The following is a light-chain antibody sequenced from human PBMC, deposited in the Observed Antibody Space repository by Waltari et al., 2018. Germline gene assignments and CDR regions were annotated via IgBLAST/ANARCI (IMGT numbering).Light chain of an antibody. V-gene: IGKV2-30*02. CDR1: QSLGHSDGNTH. CDR2: RVS. J-gene: IGKJ2*01. CDR3: MQGTHWPYT. Sequence: DVVMTQSPLALPVARGRATAISWTSRQSLGHSDGNTHLNWLQQRPGQSPRRLLYRVSTRDSGVPPRFCGSGSCTAFSLQTSSVEAADVWVSYCMQGTHWPYTFGQGTKLDIK.